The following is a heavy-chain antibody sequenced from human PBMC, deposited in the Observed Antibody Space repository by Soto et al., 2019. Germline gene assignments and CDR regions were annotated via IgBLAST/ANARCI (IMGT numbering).Heavy chain of an antibody. V-gene: IGHV4-31*03. Sequence: QVQLQESGPGLVKPSQTLSLTCTVSGVSISSGGYYWSWIRQHPGKGLEWIGYIYYSGSTYYNPSLKSRVTISVDKSKTQFSLKLSSVTAADTAVYYGARVAFGGANWFDPWGQGTLVTVSS. CDR3: ARVAFGGANWFDP. CDR2: IYYSGST. D-gene: IGHD3-16*01. J-gene: IGHJ5*02. CDR1: GVSISSGGYY.